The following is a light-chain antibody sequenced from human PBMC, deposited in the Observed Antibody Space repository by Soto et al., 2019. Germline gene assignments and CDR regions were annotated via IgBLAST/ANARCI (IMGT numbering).Light chain of an antibody. J-gene: IGKJ4*01. CDR2: DAS. Sequence: ESVLTHSPATLSLSPGERATLSCRASQSVSSYLAWYQQKPGQAPRLLIYDASNRATGIPARFSGSGSGTDFTLTISSLEPEDFAVYYCQQRSNWPPSTFGGGSKVDI. V-gene: IGKV3-11*01. CDR3: QQRSNWPPST. CDR1: QSVSSY.